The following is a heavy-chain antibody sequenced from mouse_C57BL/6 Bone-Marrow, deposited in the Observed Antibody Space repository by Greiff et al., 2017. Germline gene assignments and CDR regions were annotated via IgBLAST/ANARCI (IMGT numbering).Heavy chain of an antibody. V-gene: IGHV1-64*01. Sequence: QVQLQQPGAELVKPGASVKLSCKASGYTFTSYWMHWVKQRPGQGLEWIGMIHPNSGSTNYNEKFKSKATLTVDKSSSTAYMQLSRRTSADSAVYYCASDYAMDYWGQGTSVTVSS. CDR3: ASDYAMDY. CDR2: IHPNSGST. CDR1: GYTFTSYW. J-gene: IGHJ4*01.